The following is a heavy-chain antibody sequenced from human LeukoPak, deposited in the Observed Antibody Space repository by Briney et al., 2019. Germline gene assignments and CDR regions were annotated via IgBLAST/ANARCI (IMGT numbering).Heavy chain of an antibody. V-gene: IGHV3-74*01. D-gene: IGHD2-15*01. CDR1: GFTFTTYW. Sequence: GGSLRLSCAASGFTFTTYWMHWVRQAPGKGLVWVSHINSDGSITSYVDSVKGRFTISRDNSKNTLYLQMNNLRAEDTAIYYCARVGSRYCSGANCYDGFWGQGTLVSVSS. J-gene: IGHJ4*02. CDR2: INSDGSIT. CDR3: ARVGSRYCSGANCYDGF.